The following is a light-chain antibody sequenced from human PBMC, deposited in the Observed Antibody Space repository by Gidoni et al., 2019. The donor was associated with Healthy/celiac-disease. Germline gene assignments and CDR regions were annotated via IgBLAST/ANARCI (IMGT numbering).Light chain of an antibody. CDR2: KVS. CDR3: MQGTHWPPNT. J-gene: IGKJ2*01. CDR1: QSLVYSDGNTY. Sequence: DVVMTQSPLSLPVTLGQPASISCRSSQSLVYSDGNTYLNWFQQRPGQSPRRLISKVSNRDSGVPDRFSGSGSGTDFTLKISRVEAEDVGVYYCMQGTHWPPNTFGQGTKLEIK. V-gene: IGKV2-30*01.